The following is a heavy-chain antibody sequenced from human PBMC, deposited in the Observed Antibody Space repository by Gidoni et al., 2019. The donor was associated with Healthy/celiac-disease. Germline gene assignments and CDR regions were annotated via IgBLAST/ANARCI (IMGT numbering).Heavy chain of an antibody. J-gene: IGHJ4*02. CDR1: GFTFSSCG. V-gene: IGHV3-33*01. CDR3: AREEGGYSSGPFDY. Sequence: QVQLVESGGGVVQPGMSLRLSCAASGFTFSSCGMHWFRQAPAKGLAWVAVICNDGSNKYYADAVKGRFTISRDNSKNTLYLQMNSLRAEDTAVYYCAREEGGYSSGPFDYWGQGTLVTVSS. CDR2: ICNDGSNK. D-gene: IGHD6-19*01.